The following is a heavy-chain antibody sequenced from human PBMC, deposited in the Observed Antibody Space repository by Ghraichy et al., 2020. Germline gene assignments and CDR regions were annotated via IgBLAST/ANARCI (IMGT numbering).Heavy chain of an antibody. Sequence: GGFLRLSCAASGFSVSDYWMHWVRQVPGKGLVWVSRMKNDGATTIYADSVKGRFTISRDNAKNTLYLQMNSLTDDDTGVYFCARALGYIDGSSCWGQGTVFTVTS. CDR1: GFSVSDYW. J-gene: IGHJ4*02. D-gene: IGHD6-13*01. CDR2: MKNDGATT. CDR3: ARALGYIDGSSC. V-gene: IGHV3-74*01.